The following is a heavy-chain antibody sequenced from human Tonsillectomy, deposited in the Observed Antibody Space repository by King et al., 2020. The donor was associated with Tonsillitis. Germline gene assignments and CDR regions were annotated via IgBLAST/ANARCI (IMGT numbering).Heavy chain of an antibody. J-gene: IGHJ4*02. CDR2: IYYSGST. CDR3: ARHAYNWNPRGVRYFDY. Sequence: QLQESGPGLVKPSETLSLTCTVSGGSISSSSYYWGWIRQPPGKGLEWIGSIYYSGSTYYNPSLKSRVTISVDTSKNQFSLNLSSVTAADTAVYYCARHAYNWNPRGVRYFDYWGQGTLVTVSS. D-gene: IGHD1-20*01. CDR1: GGSISSSSYY. V-gene: IGHV4-39*01.